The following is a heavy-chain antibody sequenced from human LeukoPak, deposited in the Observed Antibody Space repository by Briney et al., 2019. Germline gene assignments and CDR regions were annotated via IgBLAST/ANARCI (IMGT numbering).Heavy chain of an antibody. V-gene: IGHV3-53*01. Sequence: LTGRSLRLSCAASGFTFSSYAMHWVRQAPGKGLEWVSIIYSGGSTYSADSVKGRFTVSRDNSKNTVYLQMSSLRAEDTAVYYCASNFESSGYYSYWGQGILVTVSS. J-gene: IGHJ4*02. D-gene: IGHD3-22*01. CDR1: GFTFSSYA. CDR3: ASNFESSGYYSY. CDR2: IYSGGST.